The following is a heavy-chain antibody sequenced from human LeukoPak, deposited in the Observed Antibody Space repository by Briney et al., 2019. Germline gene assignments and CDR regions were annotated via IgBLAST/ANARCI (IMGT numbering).Heavy chain of an antibody. CDR3: ARAYFSSWYMNWFDP. D-gene: IGHD6-13*01. CDR2: IYYSGST. J-gene: IGHJ5*02. Sequence: SETLSLTCTVSGGSISGYYWSWIRQPPGKGLEWIGYIYYSGSTNYNPSLKSRVTISLDTSKNQSSLKLSSVTAADTAVYYCARAYFSSWYMNWFDPWGQGTLVTVSS. CDR1: GGSISGYY. V-gene: IGHV4-59*08.